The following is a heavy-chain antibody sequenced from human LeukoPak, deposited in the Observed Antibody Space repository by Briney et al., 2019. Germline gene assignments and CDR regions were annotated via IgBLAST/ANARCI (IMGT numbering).Heavy chain of an antibody. CDR1: GYTFTSYY. J-gene: IGHJ4*02. D-gene: IGHD3-10*01. CDR2: INPSGGST. V-gene: IGHV1-46*01. Sequence: ASVKVSCKASGYTFTSYYMHWLRQAPGQGLEWMGIINPSGGSTSYAQKFQGRVTMTRDTSTSTVYMELSSLRSEDTAVYYCAALLSGTGYFDYWGQGTLVTVSS. CDR3: AALLSGTGYFDY.